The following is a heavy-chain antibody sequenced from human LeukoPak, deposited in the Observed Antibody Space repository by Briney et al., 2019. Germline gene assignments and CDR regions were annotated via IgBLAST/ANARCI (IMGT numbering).Heavy chain of an antibody. CDR3: RTTGTSVGRLGFDY. CDR1: GGSISSGGYS. CDR2: IYHSGST. D-gene: IGHD4-11*01. Sequence: SETLSLTCAVSGGSISSGGYSWSWIRQPPGKGLEWIGYIYHSGSTYYNPSLKSRVTISVDRSKNQFSLKLSSVTAADTAVYYWRTTGTSVGRLGFDYWGQGTLVTVSS. J-gene: IGHJ4*02. V-gene: IGHV4-30-2*01.